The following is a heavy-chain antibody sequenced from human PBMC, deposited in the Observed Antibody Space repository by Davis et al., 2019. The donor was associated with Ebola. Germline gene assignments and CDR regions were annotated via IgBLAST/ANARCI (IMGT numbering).Heavy chain of an antibody. D-gene: IGHD1-26*01. Sequence: GESLKIPCAAPGFVFSRYVMSWVRRAPGKGLEWVSTPGTSADTYYADSVKGRFTISRDNSKNTLYLQMNGLRVEDTAIYYCAKDTSNIWFDIWGQGTNVTVSS. CDR1: GFVFSRYV. CDR3: AKDTSNIWFDI. J-gene: IGHJ3*02. CDR2: PGTSADT. V-gene: IGHV3-23*01.